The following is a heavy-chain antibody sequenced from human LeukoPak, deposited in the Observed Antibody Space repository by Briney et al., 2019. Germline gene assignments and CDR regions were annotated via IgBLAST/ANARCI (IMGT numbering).Heavy chain of an antibody. CDR3: ARVRYDFWSGYFDAFDI. J-gene: IGHJ3*02. V-gene: IGHV3-21*01. CDR2: ISSSSSYI. Sequence: GGSLRLSCAASGFIFSSYGMFWDRQAPGKGLEWVSSISSSSSYIYYADSVKGRFTISRDNAKNSLYLQMNSLRAEDTAVYYCARVRYDFWSGYFDAFDIWGQGTMVTVSS. D-gene: IGHD3-3*01. CDR1: GFIFSSYG.